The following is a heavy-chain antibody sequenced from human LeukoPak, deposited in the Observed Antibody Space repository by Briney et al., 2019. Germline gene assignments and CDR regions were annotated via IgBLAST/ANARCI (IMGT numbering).Heavy chain of an antibody. CDR3: ASSAGFGSGSYMRLFDY. CDR2: ISPNSGGT. J-gene: IGHJ4*02. V-gene: IGHV1-2*06. Sequence: ASVKVSCKASGYTFTGYYMHWVRQAPGQGLEWMGRISPNSGGTNYAQKFQGRVTMTRDTSISTAYMELSRLRSDDTAVYYCASSAGFGSGSYMRLFDYWGQGTLVTVSS. D-gene: IGHD3-10*01. CDR1: GYTFTGYY.